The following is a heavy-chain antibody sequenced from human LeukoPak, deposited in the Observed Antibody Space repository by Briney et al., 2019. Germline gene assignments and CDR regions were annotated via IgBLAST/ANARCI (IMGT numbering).Heavy chain of an antibody. V-gene: IGHV3-21*01. CDR2: ISSSSSYI. CDR1: GFTFSSYS. CDR3: ARVASGSYSYYYCYGMDV. Sequence: KSGGSLRLSCAASGFTFSSYSMNWVRQAPGKGLEWVSSISSSSSYIYYADSVKGRFTISRDNAKNSLYLQMNSLRAEDTAVYYCARVASGSYSYYYCYGMDVWGQGTTVTVSS. J-gene: IGHJ6*02. D-gene: IGHD1-26*01.